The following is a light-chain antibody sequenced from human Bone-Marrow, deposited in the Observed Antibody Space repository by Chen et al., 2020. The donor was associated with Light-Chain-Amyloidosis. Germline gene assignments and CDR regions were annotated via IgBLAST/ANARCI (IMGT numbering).Light chain of an antibody. V-gene: IGKV3-20*01. J-gene: IGKJ4*01. CDR2: GSS. CDR1: QTISSNY. CDR3: QQYGTSPLT. Sequence: EIVLTQSPGTLSLSPGEGANLSCRASQTISSNYLTWYQQKFGQAPRLLLYGSSSRATGLPDRFTGSGSGTDFTLTINRLEPEDFAMYYCQQYGTSPLTFGGGTKVKIK.